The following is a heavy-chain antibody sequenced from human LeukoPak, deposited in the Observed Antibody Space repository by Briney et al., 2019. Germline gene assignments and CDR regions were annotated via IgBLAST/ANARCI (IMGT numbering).Heavy chain of an antibody. CDR1: GFTFSNAW. Sequence: GGSLRLSCAASGFTFSNAWMSWVRQAPGKGLEWVGRIKSKTDGGTTDYAAPVKGRFTISRDDSKNTLYLQMNSLKTEDTAVYYCTVHVLRYFADYWGQGTLVTVSS. CDR3: TVHVLRYFADY. D-gene: IGHD3-9*01. J-gene: IGHJ4*02. V-gene: IGHV3-15*01. CDR2: IKSKTDGGTT.